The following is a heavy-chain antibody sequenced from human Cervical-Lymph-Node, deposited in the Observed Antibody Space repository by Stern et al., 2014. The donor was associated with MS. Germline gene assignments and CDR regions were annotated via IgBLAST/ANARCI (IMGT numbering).Heavy chain of an antibody. V-gene: IGHV3-15*01. CDR1: GFPFNTAW. CDR3: ARGGGVYDY. Sequence: EVQLVESGGGLVKPGGSLRVSCVGSGFPFNTAWMGWVRQVPGRGLEWVGRIKTKKDGEATDYATPVRGRFTISRDDSKNTLYLQMNSLKAEDTALYYCARGGGVYDYWGQGTLVAVSS. CDR2: IKTKKDGEAT. D-gene: IGHD3-16*01. J-gene: IGHJ4*02.